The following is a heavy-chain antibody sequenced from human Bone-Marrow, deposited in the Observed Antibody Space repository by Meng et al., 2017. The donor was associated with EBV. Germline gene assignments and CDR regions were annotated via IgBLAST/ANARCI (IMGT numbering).Heavy chain of an antibody. D-gene: IGHD3-10*01. V-gene: IGHV1-18*01. CDR2: IHGYSANT. Sequence: QLQLVQSGGGVQKPGASVRVSCKTSGYTFSSFTLNWVRQVPGQGFEWVGWIHGYSANTHYAQKFHGRVNMSTDTSTDTSYMELKNLRPDDTAIYYCVRFSNYVLDHWGQGTLVTVSS. J-gene: IGHJ4*02. CDR1: GYTFSSFT. CDR3: VRFSNYVLDH.